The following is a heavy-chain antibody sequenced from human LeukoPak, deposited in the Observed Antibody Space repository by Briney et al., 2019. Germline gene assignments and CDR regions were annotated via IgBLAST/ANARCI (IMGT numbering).Heavy chain of an antibody. CDR2: ISSSSDYT. Sequence: KPSGSLTLYCAASRFAFSDYHMSWIGQAPGKGLEWVSYISSSSDYTNYADSVRGRFTINRDNAKKSMYLQLNSLRAEDTAVYYCAGPTCLRGAYCSTNFWGQGPLVTVTS. D-gene: IGHD2-2*01. J-gene: IGHJ1*01. CDR3: AGPTCLRGAYCSTNF. CDR1: RFAFSDYH. V-gene: IGHV3-11*03.